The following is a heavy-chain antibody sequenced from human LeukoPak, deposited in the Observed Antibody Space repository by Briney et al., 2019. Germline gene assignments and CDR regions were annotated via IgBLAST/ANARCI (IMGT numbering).Heavy chain of an antibody. J-gene: IGHJ4*02. CDR2: INHSGST. Sequence: PSETLSLTCAVYGGSFSGYYWSWIRQPPGKGLEWIREINHSGSTNYNPSLKSRVTISVDTSKNQFSLKLSSVTAADTAVYYCARGPPIAVAGKGGHFDYWGQGTLVTVSS. CDR1: GGSFSGYY. CDR3: ARGPPIAVAGKGGHFDY. D-gene: IGHD6-19*01. V-gene: IGHV4-34*01.